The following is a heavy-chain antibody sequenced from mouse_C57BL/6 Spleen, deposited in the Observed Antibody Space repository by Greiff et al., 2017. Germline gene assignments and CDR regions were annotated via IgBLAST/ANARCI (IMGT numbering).Heavy chain of an antibody. CDR1: GFTFTDYY. J-gene: IGHJ2*01. CDR2: IRNKANGYTT. V-gene: IGHV7-3*01. Sequence: DVKLQESGGGLVQPGGSLSLSCAASGFTFTDYYMSWVRQPPGKALEWLGFIRNKANGYTTEYSASVKGRFTISRDNSQSILYLQMNALRAEDSATYYCARFDDGYFYFDYWGQGTTLTVSS. CDR3: ARFDDGYFYFDY. D-gene: IGHD2-3*01.